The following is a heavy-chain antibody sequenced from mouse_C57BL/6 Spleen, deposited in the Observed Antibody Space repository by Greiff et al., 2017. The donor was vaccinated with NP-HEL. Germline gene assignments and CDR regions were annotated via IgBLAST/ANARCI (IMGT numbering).Heavy chain of an antibody. J-gene: IGHJ2*01. V-gene: IGHV1-72*01. D-gene: IGHD2-4*01. CDR2: IDTNSGGT. CDR1: GYTFTSYW. Sequence: QVQLQQSGAELVKPGASVKLSCKASGYTFTSYWMHWVKQRPGRGLEWIGRIDTNSGGTKYNEKFKSKATLTVDKPSSTAYMQLSSLTSEDSAVYYCANYDDGRSDYWGQGTTLTVSS. CDR3: ANYDDGRSDY.